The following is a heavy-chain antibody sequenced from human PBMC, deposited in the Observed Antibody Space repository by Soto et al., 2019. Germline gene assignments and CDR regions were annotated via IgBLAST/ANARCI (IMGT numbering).Heavy chain of an antibody. Sequence: EVQLVESGGGLVQPGRSLRLSCAASGFTFDDYAMHWVRQAPGKGLEWVSGISWNSGTIVYADSVKGRFTISRDNAKNXLXXQTNSLRGEDTALYYCAKDMRGGSSSSRYYYGLDVWGQGTTVTVSS. CDR3: AKDMRGGSSSSRYYYGLDV. J-gene: IGHJ6*02. D-gene: IGHD6-13*01. CDR2: ISWNSGTI. V-gene: IGHV3-9*01. CDR1: GFTFDDYA.